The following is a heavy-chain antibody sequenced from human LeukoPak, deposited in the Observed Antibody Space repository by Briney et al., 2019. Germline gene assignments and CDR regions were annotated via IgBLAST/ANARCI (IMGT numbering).Heavy chain of an antibody. V-gene: IGHV3-7*01. CDR1: GFTFSSYW. Sequence: PGGSLRLSCAASGFTFSSYWMSWVRQAPGKGLEWVANIKQDGSEKYYVDSVKGRFTISRDNAKNSLYLQMNSLRAEDTAVYYCARDRDFDWLPHYFDYWGQGTLVTVSS. CDR2: IKQDGSEK. J-gene: IGHJ4*02. CDR3: ARDRDFDWLPHYFDY. D-gene: IGHD3-9*01.